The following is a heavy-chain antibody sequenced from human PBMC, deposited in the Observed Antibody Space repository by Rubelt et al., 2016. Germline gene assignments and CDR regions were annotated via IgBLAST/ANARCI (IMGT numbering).Heavy chain of an antibody. CDR3: ARGLARAAAAPRRLWFDP. Sequence: QVQLQQWGAGLLKPSETLSLTCAVYGGSFSGYYWSWIRQPPGKGLEWIGEINHSGSTNYNPSLKSRVTRSVDTSKNQVSLKRSSVTAADTAGYYGARGLARAAAAPRRLWFDPWGQGTLVTVSS. CDR1: GGSFSGYY. D-gene: IGHD6-13*01. V-gene: IGHV4-34*01. J-gene: IGHJ5*02. CDR2: INHSGST.